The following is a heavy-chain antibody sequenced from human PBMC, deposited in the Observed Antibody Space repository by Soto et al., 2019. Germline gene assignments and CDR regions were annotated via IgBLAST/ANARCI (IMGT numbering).Heavy chain of an antibody. J-gene: IGHJ6*02. D-gene: IGHD3-9*01. CDR1: SHTFNGHH. CDR3: AAAITGYDYYYGMDV. Sequence: GGPVKGSCKASSHTFNGHHINRGGPAPGQGLQWMGWINPKSGDTNLPQKFQGRVTLTRDTSITTVYMELNRVTSDDTAVYYCAAAITGYDYYYGMDVWGQGTTVTVSS. V-gene: IGHV1-2*02. CDR2: INPKSGDT.